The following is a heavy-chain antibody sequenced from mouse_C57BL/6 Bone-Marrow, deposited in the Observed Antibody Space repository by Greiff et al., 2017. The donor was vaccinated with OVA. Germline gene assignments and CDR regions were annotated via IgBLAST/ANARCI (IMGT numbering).Heavy chain of an antibody. J-gene: IGHJ4*01. V-gene: IGHV1-64*01. CDR1: GYTFTSYW. CDR3: ARPRPITTVVANAMDY. Sequence: QVQLQQPGAELVQPGASVKLSCKASGYTFTSYWMHWVQQRPGQGLEWIGMIHPNSGSTNYNEKFKSKATLTVDKSSSTAYMQLSSLTSEDSAVYYCARPRPITTVVANAMDYWGQGTSVTVSS. CDR2: IHPNSGST. D-gene: IGHD1-1*01.